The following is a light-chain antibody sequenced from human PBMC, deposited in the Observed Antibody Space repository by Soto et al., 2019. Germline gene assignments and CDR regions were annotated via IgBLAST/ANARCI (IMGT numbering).Light chain of an antibody. V-gene: IGLV2-14*01. CDR1: TSDIGGYDF. Sequence: QAVVTQPASVSGSPGQSITISCTGTTSDIGGYDFVSWYQQHPGKAPKLMIYDVSNRPSGVSDRFSGSKSGSTASLTISGLQAEDEADYYCSSYSSTTSYVFGAGTKLTVL. CDR3: SSYSSTTSYV. J-gene: IGLJ1*01. CDR2: DVS.